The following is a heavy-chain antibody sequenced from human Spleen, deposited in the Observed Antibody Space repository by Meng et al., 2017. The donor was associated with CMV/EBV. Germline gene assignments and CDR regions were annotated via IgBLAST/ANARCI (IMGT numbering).Heavy chain of an antibody. CDR3: ARQKYSSGWYNFDY. Sequence: QVTLPQWGAGLLKPSETLSLTCAVYGGSFSGYYWSWIRQPPGKGLEWIGRIYTSGSTNYNPSLKSRVTMSVDTSKNQFSLKLSSVTAADTAVYYCARQKYSSGWYNFDYWGQGTLVTVSS. CDR2: IYTSGST. J-gene: IGHJ4*02. CDR1: GGSFSGYY. D-gene: IGHD6-19*01. V-gene: IGHV4-59*10.